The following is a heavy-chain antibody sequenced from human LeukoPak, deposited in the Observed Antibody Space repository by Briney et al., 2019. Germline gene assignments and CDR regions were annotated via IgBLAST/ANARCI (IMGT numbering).Heavy chain of an antibody. D-gene: IGHD2-15*01. CDR3: ATTIVVVVAATRTDAFDI. J-gene: IGHJ3*02. CDR1: GYTLTELS. Sequence: ASVKVSCKVSGYTLTELSMHWVRQAPGKGLEWMGGFDPEDGETIYAQKFQGRVTMPEDTSTDTAYMELSSVRSEDTAVYYWATTIVVVVAATRTDAFDIWGQGTMVTVSS. V-gene: IGHV1-24*01. CDR2: FDPEDGET.